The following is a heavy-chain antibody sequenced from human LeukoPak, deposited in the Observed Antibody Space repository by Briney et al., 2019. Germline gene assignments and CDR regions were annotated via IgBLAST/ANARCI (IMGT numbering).Heavy chain of an antibody. Sequence: GSLRLSCAASGFTFSSYGIHWVRQAPGKGLEWVAFIQYDGSNTYYADSVKGQFTVSRDNSKNTLYLQMNSLRVEDTAVYYCAKDGPQYSSGYYPDYWGQGTLVTVSS. CDR1: GFTFSSYG. D-gene: IGHD3-22*01. CDR3: AKDGPQYSSGYYPDY. CDR2: IQYDGSNT. J-gene: IGHJ4*02. V-gene: IGHV3-30*02.